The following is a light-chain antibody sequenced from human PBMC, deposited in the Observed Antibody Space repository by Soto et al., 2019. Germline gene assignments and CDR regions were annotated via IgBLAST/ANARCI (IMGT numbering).Light chain of an antibody. CDR1: QSVSSN. CDR2: AAS. J-gene: IGKJ5*01. V-gene: IGKV3-15*01. CDR3: QQRSNWPIT. Sequence: EIVMTQSPATLSVSPGERATLSCRASQSVSSNLAWFQQKPGQAPGLLIYAASTRATGIPARFSGSGSGTEFTLTISSLEPEDFAVYYCQQRSNWPITFGQGTRLEI.